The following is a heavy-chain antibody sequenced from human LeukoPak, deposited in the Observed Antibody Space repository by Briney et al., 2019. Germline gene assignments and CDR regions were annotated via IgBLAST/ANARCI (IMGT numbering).Heavy chain of an antibody. D-gene: IGHD6-13*01. J-gene: IGHJ4*02. V-gene: IGHV3-23*01. CDR2: ISGSGDRT. CDR3: AKGDPYSNSWGGKYDH. CDR1: GFTFSSYA. Sequence: GGSLRLSCAASGFTFSSYAMNWVRQAPGKGLEWVSSISGSGDRTFYADSVNGRFTISRDNSKSTLYLQMNSLRAEGTALYYCAKGDPYSNSWGGKYDHWGQGTLVTVSS.